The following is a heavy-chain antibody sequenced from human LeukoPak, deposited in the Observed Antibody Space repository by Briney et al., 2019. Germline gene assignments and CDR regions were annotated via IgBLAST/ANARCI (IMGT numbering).Heavy chain of an antibody. D-gene: IGHD2-8*02. V-gene: IGHV3-9*01. CDR1: GFTFSSYS. Sequence: TGGSLRLSCAASGFTFSSYSMNWVRQAQGKGLEWVSGISWNSGTIGYADSVKGRFTISRDNAKNSLYLELNSLRPEDTALYYCVKAKFSTGTTGDDAFDIWGQGTMVTVSS. J-gene: IGHJ3*02. CDR3: VKAKFSTGTTGDDAFDI. CDR2: ISWNSGTI.